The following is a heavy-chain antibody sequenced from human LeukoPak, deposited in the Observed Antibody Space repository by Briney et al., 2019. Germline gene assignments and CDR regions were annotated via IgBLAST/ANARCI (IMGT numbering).Heavy chain of an antibody. CDR2: ISSSGSTI. Sequence: GGSLRLSCAASGFTFSDYYMSWIRQAPGKGLEWVSYISSSGSTIYYADSVKGRFTISRDNAKNSLYLQMNSLGAEDTALYYCAREGARGNYYYYMDVWGKGTTVTVSS. V-gene: IGHV3-11*01. CDR3: AREGARGNYYYYMDV. D-gene: IGHD6-13*01. J-gene: IGHJ6*03. CDR1: GFTFSDYY.